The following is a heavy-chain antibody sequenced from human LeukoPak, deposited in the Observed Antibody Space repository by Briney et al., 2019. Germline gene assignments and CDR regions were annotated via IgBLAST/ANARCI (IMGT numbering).Heavy chain of an antibody. V-gene: IGHV1-18*01. CDR3: ARGGITMIVVYDY. CDR1: GNSFISFA. J-gene: IGHJ4*02. CDR2: ISAYYGTT. Sequence: SGNSFISFAISWVRQAPGQGLEWMGWISAYYGTTNYAQKFKGRVTMTRDTSTSTVYMELSSLRSEDTAVYYCARGGITMIVVYDYWGQGTLVTVSS. D-gene: IGHD3-22*01.